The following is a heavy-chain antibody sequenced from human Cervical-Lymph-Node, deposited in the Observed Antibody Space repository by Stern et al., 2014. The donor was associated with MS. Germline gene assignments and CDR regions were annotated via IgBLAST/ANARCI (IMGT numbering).Heavy chain of an antibody. V-gene: IGHV1-69*01. D-gene: IGHD6-19*01. J-gene: IGHJ3*02. CDR3: ARDGLVVAGTDAFDI. Sequence: VQLVESGAEVKKPGSSVKVSCRASGGTFSSYAISWVRQAPGQGLEWMGGTMTIFGTPNYAQKFQGRVAITADESTSTAYMELSSLTSQDTAVYYCARDGLVVAGTDAFDIWGQGTVVTVSS. CDR2: TMTIFGTP. CDR1: GGTFSSYA.